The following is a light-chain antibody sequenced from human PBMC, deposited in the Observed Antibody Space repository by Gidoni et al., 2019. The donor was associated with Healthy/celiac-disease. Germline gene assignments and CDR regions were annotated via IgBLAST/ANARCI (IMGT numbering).Light chain of an antibody. CDR3: QQYYSTPWT. J-gene: IGKJ1*01. Sequence: DSVMTQYPDSLAVSLGERATINCKSSQSVLYSSNNKNYLAWYQQKPGQPPKLLIYWASTRDSGVPDRFSCSGSGTDFTLTISSLQAEDVAVYYCQQYYSTPWTFGQXTKVEIK. CDR1: QSVLYSSNNKNY. V-gene: IGKV4-1*01. CDR2: WAS.